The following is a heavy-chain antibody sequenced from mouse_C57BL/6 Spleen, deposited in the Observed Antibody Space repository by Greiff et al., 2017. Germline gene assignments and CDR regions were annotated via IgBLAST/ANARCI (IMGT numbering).Heavy chain of an antibody. CDR1: GYTFTDYE. J-gene: IGHJ2*01. V-gene: IGHV1-15*01. CDR3: TPYGKGTDY. Sequence: QVQLQQSGAELVRPGASVTLSCKASGYTFTDYEMHWVKQTPVHGLEWIGAIDPETGGTAYNQKFKGKAILTADKSSSTAYMELRSLTSEDSAVYYCTPYGKGTDYWGQGTTRTVSS. CDR2: IDPETGGT. D-gene: IGHD2-1*01.